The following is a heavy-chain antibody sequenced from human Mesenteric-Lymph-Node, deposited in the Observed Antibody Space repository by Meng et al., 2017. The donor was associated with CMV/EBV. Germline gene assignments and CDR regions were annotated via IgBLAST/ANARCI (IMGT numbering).Heavy chain of an antibody. D-gene: IGHD1-1*01. CDR2: VYHTGTT. V-gene: IGHV4-39*01. Sequence: SETLSPTCTVSGGSTSTRSYFWAWIRQPPGKGLEYIGTVYHTGTTYYSASLKSRVTISVDKSNNQFSLKSNSVAAADTAVYYCARQGAGTTQWTFDVWGQGTSVTVSS. CDR3: ARQGAGTTQWTFDV. J-gene: IGHJ3*01. CDR1: GGSTSTRSYF.